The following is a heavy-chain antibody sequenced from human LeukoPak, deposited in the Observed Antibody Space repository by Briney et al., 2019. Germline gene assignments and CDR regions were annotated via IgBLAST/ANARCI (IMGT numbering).Heavy chain of an antibody. CDR1: GGSFSGYY. J-gene: IGHJ4*02. V-gene: IGHV4-34*01. CDR3: ARALYYYGSGSYAY. CDR2: INHSGST. Sequence: KPSEPLSLTCAVYGGSFSGYYWSWIRQPPGKGLEWIGEINHSGSTNYNPSLKSRVTISVDTSKNQFSLKLSSVTAADTAVYYCARALYYYGSGSYAYWGQGTLVTVSS. D-gene: IGHD3-10*01.